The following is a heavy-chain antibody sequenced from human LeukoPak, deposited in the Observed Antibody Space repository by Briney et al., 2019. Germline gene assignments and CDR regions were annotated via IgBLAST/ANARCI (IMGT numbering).Heavy chain of an antibody. CDR2: IYYSGGT. CDR1: GGSISSDEYY. D-gene: IGHD2-15*01. Sequence: SETLSLTCTVSGGSISSDEYYWSWVRQHPGKSLEYIGYIYYSGGTYYNPSLKSRVSISIDASMSQFSLNLTSVTAADTALYFCARGSGDFRVTYSATPLDYWGRGTLVTVSS. CDR3: ARGSGDFRVTYSATPLDY. J-gene: IGHJ4*02. V-gene: IGHV4-31*03.